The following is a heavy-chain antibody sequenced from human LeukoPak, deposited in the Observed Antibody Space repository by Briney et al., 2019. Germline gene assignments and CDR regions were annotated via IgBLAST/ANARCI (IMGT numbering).Heavy chain of an antibody. CDR1: GGSISSYY. CDR3: ARERTHYDFWSGYFDY. V-gene: IGHV4-59*01. Sequence: SETLSLTCTVSGGSISSYYWSWIRQPPGKGLEWIGYIYYSGSTNYNPSLKSRVTISVDTSKNQFSLKLSSVTAADTAVHYCARERTHYDFWSGYFDYWGQGTLVTVSS. D-gene: IGHD3-3*01. J-gene: IGHJ4*02. CDR2: IYYSGST.